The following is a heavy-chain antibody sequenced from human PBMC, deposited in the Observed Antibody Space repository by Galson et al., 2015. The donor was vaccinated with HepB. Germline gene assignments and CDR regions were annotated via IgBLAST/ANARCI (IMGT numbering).Heavy chain of an antibody. CDR3: AREDRYTYIVSLDY. D-gene: IGHD5-18*01. CDR2: IWKDGSNK. Sequence: SLRLSCAASGFTFSNYGMHWVRQAPGKGLGWVALIWKDGSNKYYADSVKGRFSISRDNSKNALYLQMNSLRAEDTTMYFCAREDRYTYIVSLDYWGQGTLVTVSS. J-gene: IGHJ4*02. CDR1: GFTFSNYG. V-gene: IGHV3-33*01.